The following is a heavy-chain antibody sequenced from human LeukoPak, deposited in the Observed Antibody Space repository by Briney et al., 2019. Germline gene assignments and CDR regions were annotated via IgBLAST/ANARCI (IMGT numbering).Heavy chain of an antibody. CDR1: GFTVSSNY. CDR3: AREKDNYVSNDLDV. D-gene: IGHD1-1*01. Sequence: GGSLRLSCAASGFTVSSNYMIWVRQAPGKGLEWVSVIYSIGTPYYADSVKGRFTISRDTSKNTLYLQMNRLRADDTAVYYCAREKDNYVSNDLDVWGQGTTVTVSS. J-gene: IGHJ3*01. CDR2: IYSIGTP. V-gene: IGHV3-66*01.